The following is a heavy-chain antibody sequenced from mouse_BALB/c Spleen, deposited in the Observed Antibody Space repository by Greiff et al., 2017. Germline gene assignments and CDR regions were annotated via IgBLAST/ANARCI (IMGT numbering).Heavy chain of an antibody. J-gene: IGHJ4*01. CDR1: GYTFTSYV. Sequence: VQLQQSGPELVKPGASVKMSCKASGYTFTSYVMHWVKQKPGQGLEWIGYINPYNDGTKYNEKFKGKATLTSDKSSSTAYMGLSSLTSEDSAVYDCARETGMGDYAMDYWGQGTSVTVSS. V-gene: IGHV1-14*01. CDR2: INPYNDGT. CDR3: ARETGMGDYAMDY. D-gene: IGHD4-1*01.